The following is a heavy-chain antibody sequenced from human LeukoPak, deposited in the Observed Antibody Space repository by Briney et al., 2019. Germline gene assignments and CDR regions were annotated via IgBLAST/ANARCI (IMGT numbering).Heavy chain of an antibody. D-gene: IGHD1-1*01. J-gene: IGHJ6*03. Sequence: ASVKVSCKASGYTFTSYYMHWVRQAPGQGLEWMGWINPNSGGTNYAQKFQGRVTMTRDTSISTAYMELSRLRSDDTAVYYCASCRGRWYNWNDYYYMDVWGKGTTVTVSS. CDR1: GYTFTSYY. CDR2: INPNSGGT. V-gene: IGHV1-2*02. CDR3: ASCRGRWYNWNDYYYMDV.